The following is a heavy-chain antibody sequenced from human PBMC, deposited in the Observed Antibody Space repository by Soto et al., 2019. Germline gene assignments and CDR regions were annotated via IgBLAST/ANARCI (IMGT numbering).Heavy chain of an antibody. D-gene: IGHD6-6*01. J-gene: IGHJ6*03. CDR1: GGSISSYY. Sequence: SETLSLTCTVSGGSISSYYWSWIRQPPGKGLEWIGYIYYSGSTNYNPSLKSRVTISVDTSKNQFSLKLSSVTAADTAVYYCASGGALFSSSNYYYYMDVWGKGTTVTVSS. V-gene: IGHV4-59*01. CDR3: ASGGALFSSSNYYYYMDV. CDR2: IYYSGST.